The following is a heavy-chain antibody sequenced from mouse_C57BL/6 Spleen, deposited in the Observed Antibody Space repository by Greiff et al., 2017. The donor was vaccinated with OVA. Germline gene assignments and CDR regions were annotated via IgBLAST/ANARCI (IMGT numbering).Heavy chain of an antibody. V-gene: IGHV6-3*01. Sequence: EVKLVESGGGLVQPGGSMKLSCVASGFTFSNYWMNWVRQSPEKGLEWVAQIRLKSDNYATHYAESVKGRFTISRDDSKSSVYLQMNNLRAEDTGIYYCTEGDYDGLYYFDDWGQGTTLTVSS. D-gene: IGHD2-4*01. J-gene: IGHJ2*01. CDR3: TEGDYDGLYYFDD. CDR1: GFTFSNYW. CDR2: IRLKSDNYAT.